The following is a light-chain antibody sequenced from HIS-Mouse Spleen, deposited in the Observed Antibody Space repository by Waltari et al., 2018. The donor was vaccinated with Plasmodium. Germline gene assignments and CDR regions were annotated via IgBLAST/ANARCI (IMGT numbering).Light chain of an antibody. CDR1: SSDVGSYHL. CDR3: CSYAGSSTFVV. Sequence: QSALTQPASVSGSPGQSITISCTGTSSDVGSYHLVSWYQQHPGKAPNLMIYEGSKRPSGVSNRFSGSKSGNTASLTISGLQAEDEADYYCCSYAGSSTFVVFGGGTKLTVL. V-gene: IGLV2-23*03. J-gene: IGLJ2*01. CDR2: EGS.